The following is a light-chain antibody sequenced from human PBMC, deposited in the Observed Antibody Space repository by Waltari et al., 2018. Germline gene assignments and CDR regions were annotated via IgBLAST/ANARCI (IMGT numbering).Light chain of an antibody. Sequence: IKMTQSPSSLSASVGDRVSINCRASENVNNYLNWYQQKPGKAPQLLIYKASTLQSGVPSRFSGSGSGTDYTFTISSLQSEDVATYYCQHNYGTPYSFGQGTKVEIK. J-gene: IGKJ2*03. CDR1: ENVNNY. V-gene: IGKV1-39*01. CDR3: QHNYGTPYS. CDR2: KAS.